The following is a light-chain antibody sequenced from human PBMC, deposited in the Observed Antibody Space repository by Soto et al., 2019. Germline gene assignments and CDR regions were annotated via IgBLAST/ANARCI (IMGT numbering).Light chain of an antibody. CDR3: QQAYGAPPT. J-gene: IGKJ1*01. CDR2: AAS. V-gene: IGKV1-9*01. Sequence: IQLTQSPSSLSASVGDRLTIACRASQGISSYLAWYQQNPGKAPKLLIYAASTLQSGVPSSFSGSGSGTDFTLTISSLQPEDFATYYCQQAYGAPPTFGQGTKVDIK. CDR1: QGISSY.